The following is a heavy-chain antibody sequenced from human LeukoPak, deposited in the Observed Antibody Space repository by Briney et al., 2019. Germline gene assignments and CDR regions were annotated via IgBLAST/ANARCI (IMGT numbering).Heavy chain of an antibody. Sequence: SETLSLTCTVSGGSISSGGYYWSRIRQHPGKGLEWIGYIYYSGSTYYNPSLKSRVTISVDTSKNQFSLKLSSVTAADTAVYYCARTVVGRFDPWGQGTLVTVSS. J-gene: IGHJ5*02. CDR3: ARTVVGRFDP. CDR2: IYYSGST. D-gene: IGHD4-23*01. CDR1: GGSISSGGYY. V-gene: IGHV4-31*03.